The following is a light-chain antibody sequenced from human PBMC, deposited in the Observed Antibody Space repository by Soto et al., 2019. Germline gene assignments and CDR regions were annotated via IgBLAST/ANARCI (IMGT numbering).Light chain of an antibody. CDR2: EVS. CDR1: SRDVGGYNY. V-gene: IGLV2-14*01. Sequence: QSVLTQPASVSGSPGQSITISCIGTSRDVGGYNYVSWYQQHPGKAPKLMIYEVSNRPSGVSNRFSGSKSGNTASLTISGLQGEDEVDYYCSSYASTSTVLFGGGTKLTVL. CDR3: SSYASTSTVL. J-gene: IGLJ2*01.